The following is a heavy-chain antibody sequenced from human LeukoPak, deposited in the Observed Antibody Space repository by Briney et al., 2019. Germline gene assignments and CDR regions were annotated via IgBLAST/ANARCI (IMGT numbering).Heavy chain of an antibody. Sequence: SETLSLTCTVSGGSISSYYWSWIRQPPGKGLEWIWYIYYSGSTNYNPSLKSRVTISVDTSKNQFSLKLSSVTAADTAVYYCARARGDCSSTSCRIDYWGQGTLVTVSS. CDR3: ARARGDCSSTSCRIDY. J-gene: IGHJ4*02. CDR1: GGSISSYY. D-gene: IGHD2-2*01. V-gene: IGHV4-59*01. CDR2: IYYSGST.